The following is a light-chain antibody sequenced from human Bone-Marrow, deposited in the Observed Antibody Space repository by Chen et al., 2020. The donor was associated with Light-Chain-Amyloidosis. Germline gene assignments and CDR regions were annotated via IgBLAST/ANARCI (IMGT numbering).Light chain of an antibody. CDR3: CSYAGDSWV. CDR1: NRDVGRYDY. Sequence: QSALTQPPSASGSPGQSVTISCTVTNRDVGRYDYVSWYQQHPGKAPKFLIYEVIKRSSGVPGRFSGSKPDTTAALTVSGLQAEDEADYSCCSYAGDSWVFGGGTQLTVL. J-gene: IGLJ3*02. V-gene: IGLV2-8*01. CDR2: EVI.